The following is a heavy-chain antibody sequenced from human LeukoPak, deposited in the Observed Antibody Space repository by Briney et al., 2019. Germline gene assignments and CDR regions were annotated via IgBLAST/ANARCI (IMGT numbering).Heavy chain of an antibody. CDR3: AKDVGSFGIDY. CDR2: IRFDGNTK. Sequence: PVGSLRLSCAAPGFTFSNFGMHWGRQAPGKGLGWVAFIRFDGNTKYYADSVKGRFNISRDIPKNTLYLQMNSLKPEDTAVYFCAKDVGSFGIDYWGQGTLVTVSS. V-gene: IGHV3-30*02. J-gene: IGHJ4*02. D-gene: IGHD3-10*01. CDR1: GFTFSNFG.